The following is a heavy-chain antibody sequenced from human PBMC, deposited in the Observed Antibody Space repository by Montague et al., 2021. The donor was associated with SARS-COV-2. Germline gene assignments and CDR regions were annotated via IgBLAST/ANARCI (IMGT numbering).Heavy chain of an antibody. CDR3: VRDPAPSGSGTFYDY. Sequence: SETLSLTCTVSGDSVSHDFWTWIRQPPGKGLEWIGYVYYSRSSSYNPSLRGRVSIAVDTSKNQFSLRLSTVTAADTAIYYCVRDPAPSGSGTFYDYWGRGPWSPSPQ. D-gene: IGHD1-26*01. CDR2: VYYSRSS. CDR1: GDSVSHDF. J-gene: IGHJ4*02. V-gene: IGHV4-59*02.